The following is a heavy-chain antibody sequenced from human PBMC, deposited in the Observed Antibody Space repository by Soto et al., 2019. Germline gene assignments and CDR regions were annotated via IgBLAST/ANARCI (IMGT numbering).Heavy chain of an antibody. V-gene: IGHV3-74*01. D-gene: IGHD1-1*01. J-gene: IGHJ4*02. Sequence: RLSGXGSWFTFGNYLVHWVRQSPGKVLVWVSRISDYGRINYADYGKDRFIIYRDDARSELYLQLNDLRVEDTATYYCARGGMEQFENRGQRALV. CDR1: WFTFGNYL. CDR2: ISDYGRI. CDR3: ARGGMEQFEN.